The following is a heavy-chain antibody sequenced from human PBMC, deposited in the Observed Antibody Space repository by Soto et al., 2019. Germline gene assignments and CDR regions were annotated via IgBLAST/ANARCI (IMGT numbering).Heavy chain of an antibody. CDR3: ARNNAKYCSGGSCYSVDY. V-gene: IGHV5-51*01. J-gene: IGHJ4*02. Sequence: GESLKISCKGSGYSFTSYWIGWVRQMPGKGLEWMGIIYPGDSDTRYSPSFQGQVTISADKSISTAYLQWSSLKASDTAMYYCARNNAKYCSGGSCYSVDYLGQGTLVTVSS. CDR2: IYPGDSDT. CDR1: GYSFTSYW. D-gene: IGHD2-15*01.